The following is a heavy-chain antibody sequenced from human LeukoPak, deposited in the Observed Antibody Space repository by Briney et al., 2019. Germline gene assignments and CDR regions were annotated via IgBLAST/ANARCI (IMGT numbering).Heavy chain of an antibody. CDR3: ASSSCSGQLMGYCPPADY. V-gene: IGHV3-7*01. CDR2: INQNGTEK. Sequence: PGGSLRLSCVVSGFSFNNHWMSWVRQAAGKSLEWVANINQNGTEKYYVDSVKGRFTISRDNAKNSLYLQMNSLRAEDTAVYYCASSSCSGQLMGYCPPADYWGQGTLVTVSS. CDR1: GFSFNNHW. J-gene: IGHJ4*02. D-gene: IGHD2-15*01.